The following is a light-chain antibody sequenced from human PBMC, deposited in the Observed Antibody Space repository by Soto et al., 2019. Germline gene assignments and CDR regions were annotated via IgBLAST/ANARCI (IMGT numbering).Light chain of an antibody. CDR1: SNDVGAYDS. CDR2: RGT. CDR3: CSSAPESTYV. V-gene: IGLV2-23*01. Sequence: SALAQPASVSGSPGQSITISCTGTSNDVGAYDSVSWYQQHPHKAPQVIIYRGTQRPSGTSNRFSASTSGNAASLTISGLQADDEADYFCCSSAPESTYVCGTGTKV. J-gene: IGLJ1*01.